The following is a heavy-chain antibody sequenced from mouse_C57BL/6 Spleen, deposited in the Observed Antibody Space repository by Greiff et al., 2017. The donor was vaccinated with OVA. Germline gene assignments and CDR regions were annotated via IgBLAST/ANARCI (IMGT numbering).Heavy chain of an antibody. Sequence: QVHVKQSGAELVKPGASVKMTCKASGYTFTTYPIEWMKQNHGKSLEWIGNFHPYNDDTKYNEKFKGKATLTVEKSSSTVYLELSRLTSDDSAVYYCARSGLRRDFDYWGQGTTLTVSS. D-gene: IGHD2-2*01. CDR2: FHPYNDDT. CDR3: ARSGLRRDFDY. V-gene: IGHV1-47*01. CDR1: GYTFTTYP. J-gene: IGHJ2*01.